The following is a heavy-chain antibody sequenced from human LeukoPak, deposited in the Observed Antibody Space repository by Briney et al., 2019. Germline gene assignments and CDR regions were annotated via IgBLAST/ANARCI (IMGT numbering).Heavy chain of an antibody. J-gene: IGHJ6*02. CDR1: GGTFSSYA. CDR3: ARGESSRWSSPVSTTHFYSTMDV. V-gene: IGHV1-69*01. D-gene: IGHD6-13*01. CDR2: IIPIFGTA. Sequence: GSSVKVSFKASGGTFSSYAISWVRQAPGQGLEWMGGIIPIFGTANFAQKFQGRVTITAAESTSTAYIELSSLRSEETAVYYCARGESSRWSSPVSTTHFYSTMDVWGQGTTVTVSS.